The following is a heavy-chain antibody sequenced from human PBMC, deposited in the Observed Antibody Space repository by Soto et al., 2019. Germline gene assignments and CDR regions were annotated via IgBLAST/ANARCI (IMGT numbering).Heavy chain of an antibody. Sequence: SETLSLTCTVSGGSISSSSYYWGWFRQPPGKGLEWIGSIYYSGSTYYNPSLKSRVTISVDTSKNQFSLSLNSVTAAGTAVYYCTRRVRSTGLLDDWGKGALVTVSS. V-gene: IGHV4-39*01. CDR2: IYYSGST. J-gene: IGHJ4*02. CDR1: GGSISSSSYY. D-gene: IGHD4-4*01. CDR3: TRRVRSTGLLDD.